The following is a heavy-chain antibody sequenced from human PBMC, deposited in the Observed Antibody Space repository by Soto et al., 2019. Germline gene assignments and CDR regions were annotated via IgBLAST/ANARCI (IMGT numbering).Heavy chain of an antibody. Sequence: QVQLVQSGAEVKKPGASVKVSCKASGYTFTSYGISWVRQAPGQGLEWMGWISAYNGNTNYAQKLQGRVTMTTDTSTSTAYMELRSLRSDDTAVYYCARETARDFWSGYNSYYGMDVWGQGTTVTVSS. D-gene: IGHD3-3*01. V-gene: IGHV1-18*01. CDR1: GYTFTSYG. CDR2: ISAYNGNT. J-gene: IGHJ6*02. CDR3: ARETARDFWSGYNSYYGMDV.